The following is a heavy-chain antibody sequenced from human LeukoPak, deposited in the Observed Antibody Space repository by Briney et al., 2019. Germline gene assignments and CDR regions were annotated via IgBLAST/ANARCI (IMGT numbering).Heavy chain of an antibody. CDR2: IIPIFGTA. Sequence: ASVKVSCKASGGTFSSYAISLVRQAPGQGLEWMGGIIPIFGTANYAQKFQGRVTITADESTSTAYMELSSLRSEDTAVYYCARGYYGDYNAPVDYWGQGTLVTVSS. D-gene: IGHD4-17*01. J-gene: IGHJ4*02. V-gene: IGHV1-69*13. CDR3: ARGYYGDYNAPVDY. CDR1: GGTFSSYA.